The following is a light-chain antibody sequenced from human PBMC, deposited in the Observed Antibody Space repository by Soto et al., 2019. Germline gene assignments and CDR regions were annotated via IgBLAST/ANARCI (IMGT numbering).Light chain of an antibody. CDR1: SSNIGTNS. J-gene: IGLJ1*01. CDR2: NNE. CDR3: AAWDDSLNGFYV. V-gene: IGLV1-44*01. Sequence: QSVLTQPPSASGTPGQRVTISCSGGSSNIGTNSVNWYQQLPGRAPKLLIYNNELRPSGVPDRFSGSKSGTSASLAISGLQSEDEADYYCAAWDDSLNGFYVFGIGTKVTVL.